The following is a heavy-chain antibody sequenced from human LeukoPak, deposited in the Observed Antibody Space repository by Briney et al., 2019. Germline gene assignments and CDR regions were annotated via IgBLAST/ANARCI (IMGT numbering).Heavy chain of an antibody. D-gene: IGHD1-26*01. CDR1: GGSISSYY. CDR2: IYYSGST. CDR3: ASGRSRGAQYYFDY. J-gene: IGHJ4*02. Sequence: KASETLSLTCTVSGGSISSYYWSWIRQPPGKGLEWIGYIYYSGSTSYNPSLKSRVTISVDTSKNQFSLKLSSVTAADTAVYYCASGRSRGAQYYFDYWGQGTLVTVSS. V-gene: IGHV4-59*01.